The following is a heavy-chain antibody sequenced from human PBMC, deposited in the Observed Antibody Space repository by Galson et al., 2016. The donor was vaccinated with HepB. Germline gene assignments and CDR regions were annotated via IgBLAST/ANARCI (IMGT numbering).Heavy chain of an antibody. D-gene: IGHD4-17*01. V-gene: IGHV4-31*03. J-gene: IGHJ4*02. CDR1: GGSISSGGYY. CDR3: ARHDYGDFLFDY. CDR2: IFYSGSS. Sequence: LSLTCSVSGGSISSGGYYWSWIRQHPGKGLEWIGYIFYSGSSYYNPSLKSRVTISVDTSKNQFSLELSSVTAADTAMYYCARHDYGDFLFDYWGQGTLVIVSS.